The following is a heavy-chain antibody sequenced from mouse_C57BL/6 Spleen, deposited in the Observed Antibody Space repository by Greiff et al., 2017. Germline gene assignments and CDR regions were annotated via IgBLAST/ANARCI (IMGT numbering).Heavy chain of an antibody. J-gene: IGHJ2*01. CDR3: ARGLTLDY. CDR2: ISYSGST. Sequence: EVKVVESGPGMVKPSQSLSLTCTVTGYSITSGYDWHWIRHFPGNKLEWMSYISYSGSTNYNTSLKSRISITHDTSKNHFFLKLNSVTTEDTTTYYCARGLTLDYWGQGTTLTVSS. CDR1: GYSITSGYD. V-gene: IGHV3-1*01. D-gene: IGHD1-2*01.